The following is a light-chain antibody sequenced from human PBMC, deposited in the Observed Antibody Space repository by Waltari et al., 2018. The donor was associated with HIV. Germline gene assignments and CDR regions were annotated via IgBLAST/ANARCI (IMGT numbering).Light chain of an antibody. CDR3: ASYTSSSTL. V-gene: IGLV2-14*03. CDR2: EVT. Sequence: QSALTQPASVSGSPGQSITISCTGTSSDVGGYNFVSWFQQHPGKAPKLMIYEVTHRPSGVSNRFSGSKSGNTASLTISGLQADDEADYYCASYTSSSTLFGG. J-gene: IGLJ2*01. CDR1: SSDVGGYNF.